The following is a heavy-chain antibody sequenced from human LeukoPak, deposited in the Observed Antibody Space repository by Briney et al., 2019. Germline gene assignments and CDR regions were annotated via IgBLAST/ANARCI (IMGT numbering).Heavy chain of an antibody. V-gene: IGHV3-53*01. D-gene: IGHD3-10*01. CDR1: GFTLSRNY. J-gene: IGHJ4*02. CDR2: IYRGGIT. Sequence: GGSLSLSCAVSGFTLSRNYVTWVRQAPGKGLEGVSVIYRGGITYYADSVKGRFTNSRDNSKNTLYLQMNSLRAEDTAAYYCARARGSGSYYSYDYWGQGTLVTVSS. CDR3: ARARGSGSYYSYDY.